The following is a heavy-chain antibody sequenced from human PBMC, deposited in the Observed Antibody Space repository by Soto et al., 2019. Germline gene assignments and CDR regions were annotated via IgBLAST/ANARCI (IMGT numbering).Heavy chain of an antibody. CDR2: IWYDGSKK. CDR1: GFTFSSYG. CDR3: ARDQYTLEVVPGYGMDV. Sequence: QVQLVESGGGVVQPGRSLRLSCAASGFTFSSYGMHWVRQAPGKGLEWVALIWYDGSKKYYADSVKGRFTISRDNSKNTLYLQMNSLRVEDTAVYYCARDQYTLEVVPGYGMDVWGQGTTVTVSS. J-gene: IGHJ6*02. D-gene: IGHD2-2*01. V-gene: IGHV3-33*01.